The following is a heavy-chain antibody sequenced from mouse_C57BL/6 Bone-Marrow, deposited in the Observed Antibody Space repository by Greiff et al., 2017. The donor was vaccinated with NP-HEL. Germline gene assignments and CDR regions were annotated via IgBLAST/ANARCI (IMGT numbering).Heavy chain of an antibody. CDR1: GFTFSSYA. J-gene: IGHJ3*01. CDR3: ARAGGLRPFAY. D-gene: IGHD2-4*01. Sequence: EVKLVESGGGLVKPGGSLKLSCAASGFTFSSYAMSWVRQTPEKRLEWVATISDGGSYTYYPDNVKGRFTISRDNAKNNLYLQMSHLKSEDTAMYYCARAGGLRPFAYWGQGTLVTVSA. CDR2: ISDGGSYT. V-gene: IGHV5-4*03.